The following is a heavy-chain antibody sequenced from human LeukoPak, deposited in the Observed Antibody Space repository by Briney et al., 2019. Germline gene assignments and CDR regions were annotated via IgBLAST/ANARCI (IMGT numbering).Heavy chain of an antibody. CDR2: ISYDGSNK. CDR1: GFTFSSYG. D-gene: IGHD1-1*01. Sequence: PGGSLRLTCAASGFTFSSYGMHWVRQAPGKGLEWVAVISYDGSNKYYADSVKGRFTISRDNAKNSLYLQMNSLTAGDTAVYYCARGPPRGKYYYMDVWGKGTTVTVSS. J-gene: IGHJ6*03. CDR3: ARGPPRGKYYYMDV. V-gene: IGHV3-30*03.